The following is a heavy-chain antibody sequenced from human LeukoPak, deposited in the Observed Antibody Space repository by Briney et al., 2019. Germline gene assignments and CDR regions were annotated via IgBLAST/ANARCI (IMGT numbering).Heavy chain of an antibody. D-gene: IGHD2-21*02. V-gene: IGHV4-31*01. CDR2: IYYSGST. Sequence: SETLSLTCTVSGGSISSGGYYWIWLRQHPGKGLEWFGYIYYSGSTYYTPSLKSLVTIAVDTAKNEFSLWLSSGTAAVTAGYYCARVRIDGYCYGDNYYFGMDVWGQGTTVTVSS. J-gene: IGHJ6*01. CDR1: GGSISSGGYY. CDR3: ARVRIDGYCYGDNYYFGMDV.